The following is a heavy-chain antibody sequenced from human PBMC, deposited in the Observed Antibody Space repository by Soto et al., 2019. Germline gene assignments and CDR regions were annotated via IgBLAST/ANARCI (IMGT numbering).Heavy chain of an antibody. V-gene: IGHV1-69*13. Sequence: GASVKVSCKASGGTFSSYAISWVRHAPGQGLEWMGGIIPIFGTANYAQKFQGRVTITADESTSTAYMELSGLRSEDTAVYYCASLETQLNFSFDYWGQRTLVTVPS. D-gene: IGHD6-13*01. CDR1: GGTFSSYA. CDR3: ASLETQLNFSFDY. CDR2: IIPIFGTA. J-gene: IGHJ4*02.